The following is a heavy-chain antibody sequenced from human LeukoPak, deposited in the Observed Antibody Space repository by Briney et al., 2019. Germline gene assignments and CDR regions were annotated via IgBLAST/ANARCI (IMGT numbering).Heavy chain of an antibody. V-gene: IGHV3-30*01. CDR1: GFTFSSYA. CDR3: AREWGNYYGSGSYWGIPYYFDY. Sequence: GRSLRLSCAASGFTFSSYAMHWVRQAPGKGLEWVAVISYDGSNKYYADSVKGRFTISRDNSKNTLYLQMNSLRAEDTAVYYCAREWGNYYGSGSYWGIPYYFDYWAREPWSPSPQ. D-gene: IGHD3-10*01. CDR2: ISYDGSNK. J-gene: IGHJ4*02.